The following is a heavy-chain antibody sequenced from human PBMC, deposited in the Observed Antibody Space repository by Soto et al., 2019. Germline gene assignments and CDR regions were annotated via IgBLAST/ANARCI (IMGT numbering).Heavy chain of an antibody. J-gene: IGHJ6*02. CDR3: ARHRVAGPSYYYYYGMDV. D-gene: IGHD6-19*01. V-gene: IGHV5-10-1*01. Sequence: LKISCKGSGYSFTSYWNSLVRQMHGKGMEWMGRIDPSDSYTNYSPSSQGHVTISADKSISTAYLQWSSLKASDTAMYYCARHRVAGPSYYYYYGMDVWGQGTTVTVSS. CDR1: GYSFTSYW. CDR2: IDPSDSYT.